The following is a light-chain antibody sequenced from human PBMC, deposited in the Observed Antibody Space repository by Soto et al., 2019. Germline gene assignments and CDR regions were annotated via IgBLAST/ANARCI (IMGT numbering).Light chain of an antibody. CDR3: QVWDSSSEWV. Sequence: SYELSQPPSVSVAPGQTARITCGGKKNWTKGGYLEPEKASQGPWLVLLNDSDRPSGIPERFSGSNSGDTATTATLTISRVEAGDEADYYCQVWDSSSEWVFGGGTKLTVL. CDR2: NDS. V-gene: IGLV3-21*02. CDR1: KNWTKG. J-gene: IGLJ3*02.